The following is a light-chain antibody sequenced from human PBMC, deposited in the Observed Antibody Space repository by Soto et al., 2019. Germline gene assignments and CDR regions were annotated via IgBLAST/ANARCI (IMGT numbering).Light chain of an antibody. CDR3: CSYTSSDTYV. CDR1: SSDVGGYDF. J-gene: IGLJ1*01. CDR2: DVI. Sequence: QSVLTQPASASGSPGQSITISCTGTSSDVGGYDFVSCYQQHPGKAPKVIIYDVINLPSGVSNRFSGSKSGNTASLTISGLQAEDEADYYCCSYTSSDTYVFGTGTKVTVL. V-gene: IGLV2-14*01.